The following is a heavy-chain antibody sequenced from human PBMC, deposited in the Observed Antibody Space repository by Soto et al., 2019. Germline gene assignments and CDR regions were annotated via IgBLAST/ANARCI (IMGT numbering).Heavy chain of an antibody. Sequence: SETLSLTCTVSGGSISSYYWSWIRQPPGKGLECIGYIYYSGSTNYNPSLESRVTISVDTSKNQFSLKLSSVTAADTAVYYCARHISYYMVVWGKGTTVTVSS. J-gene: IGHJ6*03. CDR2: IYYSGST. D-gene: IGHD3-9*01. CDR3: ARHISYYMVV. V-gene: IGHV4-59*08. CDR1: GGSISSYY.